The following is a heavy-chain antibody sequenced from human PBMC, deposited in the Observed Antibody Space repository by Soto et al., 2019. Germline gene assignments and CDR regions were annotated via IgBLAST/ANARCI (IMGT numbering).Heavy chain of an antibody. D-gene: IGHD2-2*01. CDR1: GFTFSSYA. CDR2: ISYDGSNK. Sequence: GGSLRLSCAASGFTFSSYAMHWVRQAPGKGLEWVAVISYDGSNKYYADSVKGRFTISRDNSKNTLYLQMNSLRAEDTAVYYCAREGGSSTSCYLSSGWYCENYYGMDVWGQGTTVTVSS. J-gene: IGHJ6*02. CDR3: AREGGSSTSCYLSSGWYCENYYGMDV. V-gene: IGHV3-30-3*01.